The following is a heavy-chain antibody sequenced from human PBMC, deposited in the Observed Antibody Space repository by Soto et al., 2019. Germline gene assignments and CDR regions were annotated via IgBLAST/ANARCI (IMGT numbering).Heavy chain of an antibody. V-gene: IGHV3-23*01. Sequence: GGSLRLSCAASGFKFSNYAMSWVRQAPGKGLEWVSLISATGGGTYYADSVKGRFTISRDNSHNTLYLQVHSLTAEDTAVYYCAKDRRAGGDSAFYFDFWGQGA. D-gene: IGHD3-16*01. CDR2: ISATGGGT. CDR1: GFKFSNYA. CDR3: AKDRRAGGDSAFYFDF. J-gene: IGHJ4*02.